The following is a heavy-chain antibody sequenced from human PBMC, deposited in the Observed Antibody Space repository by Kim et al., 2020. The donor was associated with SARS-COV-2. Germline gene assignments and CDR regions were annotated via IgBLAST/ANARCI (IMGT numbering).Heavy chain of an antibody. D-gene: IGHD5-12*01. V-gene: IGHV3-49*02. Sequence: SAASVKGRFTISRDDSKSIAYLQMNSLKTEDTALYYCTRGDAGGYPFFDYWGQGTLVTVSS. J-gene: IGHJ4*02. CDR3: TRGDAGGYPFFDY.